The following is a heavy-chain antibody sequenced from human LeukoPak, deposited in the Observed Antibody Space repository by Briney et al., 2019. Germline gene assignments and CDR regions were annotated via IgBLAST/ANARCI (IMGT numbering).Heavy chain of an antibody. J-gene: IGHJ6*03. CDR1: GGSISSYF. V-gene: IGHV4-59*01. Sequence: SETLSLTCTVSGGSISSYFWSWIRQPPGKGLEWIGYIDYSGTTDYNPSLKSRVTISVDTSKNQFSLKLTSVTAADTAMYYCARETRRTATARYYYVDVWGKGTTVIVSS. CDR2: IDYSGTT. D-gene: IGHD6-13*01. CDR3: ARETRRTATARYYYVDV.